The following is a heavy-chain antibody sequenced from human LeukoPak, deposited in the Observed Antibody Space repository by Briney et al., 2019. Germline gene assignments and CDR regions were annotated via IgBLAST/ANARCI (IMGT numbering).Heavy chain of an antibody. Sequence: SSETLSLTCTVSGYSISSGYYWGWIRQPPGKGLEWIGSIYHSGSTNYNPSLKSRVTISVDTSKNQFSLKLSSVTAADTAVYYCARQPAYYYGSGSYYKTTYYFDYWGQGTLVTVSS. J-gene: IGHJ4*02. CDR1: GYSISSGYY. V-gene: IGHV4-38-2*02. CDR3: ARQPAYYYGSGSYYKTTYYFDY. CDR2: IYHSGST. D-gene: IGHD3-10*01.